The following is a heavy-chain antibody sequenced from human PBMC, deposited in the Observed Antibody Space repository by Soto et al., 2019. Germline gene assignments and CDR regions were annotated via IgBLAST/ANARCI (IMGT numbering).Heavy chain of an antibody. Sequence: QVQLVESGGGVVQPGRSLRLSCTASGFTFSSYGMHWVRQAPGKGLEWVAVISYDGRNKYYADSVKGRFTISRDISKNTLYLQMNSLRAEDTAVYYCAKDVHKYHSDRGNYGMDVWGQGTTVTVSS. J-gene: IGHJ6*02. CDR3: AKDVHKYHSDRGNYGMDV. D-gene: IGHD3-16*02. CDR2: ISYDGRNK. V-gene: IGHV3-30*18. CDR1: GFTFSSYG.